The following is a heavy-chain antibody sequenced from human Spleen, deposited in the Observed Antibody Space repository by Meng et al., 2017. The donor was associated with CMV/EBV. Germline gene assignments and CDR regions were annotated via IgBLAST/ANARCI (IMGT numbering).Heavy chain of an antibody. CDR3: ARVTELDDYYYGMDV. J-gene: IGHJ6*02. CDR1: GYSFTDYY. V-gene: IGHV1-2*02. D-gene: IGHD1-14*01. Sequence: ASVKVSCKTSGYSFTDYYIHWVRQAPGQGLEWMGWINPNSGGTNYAQKFQGRVTMTRDTSISTAYMELSRLRSDDTAVYYCARVTELDDYYYGMDVWGQGTTVTVSS. CDR2: INPNSGGT.